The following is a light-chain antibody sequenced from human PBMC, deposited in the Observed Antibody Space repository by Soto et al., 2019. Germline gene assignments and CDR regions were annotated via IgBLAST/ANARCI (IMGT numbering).Light chain of an antibody. CDR1: QSINNR. CDR3: QQFIDGWT. J-gene: IGKJ1*01. Sequence: IQMTQSPSTLSASIGDRVTITCRASQSINNRLAWYQQMPGKAPNLLIYDASTLESGVPSRFRGSGSETEFTLTISGLQPDDFVTYYCQQFIDGWTFGQGTKVEIK. V-gene: IGKV1-5*01. CDR2: DAS.